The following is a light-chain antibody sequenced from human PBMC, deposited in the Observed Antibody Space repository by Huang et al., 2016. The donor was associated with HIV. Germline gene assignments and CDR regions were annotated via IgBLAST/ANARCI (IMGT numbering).Light chain of an antibody. CDR1: PSVGNY. CDR2: DAS. J-gene: IGKJ4*01. V-gene: IGKV3-11*01. CDR3: QQRSDWLT. Sequence: EVVLTQSPATLSLSPGERATLSCRASPSVGNYLAWYQQRPGQAPRLLIYDASTRAPGIPARFSGSGSGTDFTLTISSLEPEDFAVYSCQQRSDWLTFGGGTKVEI.